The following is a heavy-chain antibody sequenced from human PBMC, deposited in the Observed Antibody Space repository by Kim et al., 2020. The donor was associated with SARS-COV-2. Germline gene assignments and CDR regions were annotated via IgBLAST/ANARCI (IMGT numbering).Heavy chain of an antibody. J-gene: IGHJ5*02. V-gene: IGHV3-30*18. CDR3: AKDLSESKWLPTTGYWFDP. Sequence: GGSLRLSCAASGFTFSSYGMHWVRQAPGKGLEWVAVISYDGSNKYYADSVKGRFTISRDNSKNTLYLQMNSLRAEDTAVYYCAKDLSESKWLPTTGYWFDPWGQGTLVTVSS. CDR1: GFTFSSYG. D-gene: IGHD3-22*01. CDR2: ISYDGSNK.